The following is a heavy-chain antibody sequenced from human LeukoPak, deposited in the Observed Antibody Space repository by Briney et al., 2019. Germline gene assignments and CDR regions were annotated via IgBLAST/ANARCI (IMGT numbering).Heavy chain of an antibody. CDR1: GFTFSDYY. J-gene: IGHJ4*02. CDR3: AKDLRYYYDSSGYLYYFDY. D-gene: IGHD3-22*01. CDR2: ISSSGSML. V-gene: IGHV3-11*01. Sequence: GRSLRLSCAASGFTFSDYYMSWVRQAPGKGLEWLSYISSSGSMLHYADSVKGRFTISRDNAKNSLYLQMNSLRAEDTAVYYCAKDLRYYYDSSGYLYYFDYWGQGTLVTVSS.